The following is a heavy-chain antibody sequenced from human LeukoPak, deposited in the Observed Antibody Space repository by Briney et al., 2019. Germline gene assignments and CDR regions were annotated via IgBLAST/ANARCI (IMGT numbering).Heavy chain of an antibody. CDR1: GGSISSYY. CDR3: ARLRIPARYCSSTSCYELDY. D-gene: IGHD2-2*01. V-gene: IGHV4-59*08. CDR2: IYYSGGT. Sequence: SETLSLTCTVSGGSISSYYWSWIRQPPGKGLEWIGYIYYSGGTNYNPSLKSRVTISVDTSKNQFSLKLSSVTAADTGVYYCARLRIPARYCSSTSCYELDYWGQGTLVTVSS. J-gene: IGHJ4*02.